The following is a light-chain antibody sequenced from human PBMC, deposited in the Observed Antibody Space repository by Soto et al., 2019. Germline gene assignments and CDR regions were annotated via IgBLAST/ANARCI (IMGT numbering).Light chain of an antibody. V-gene: IGKV3-11*01. Sequence: EIVLTQSPGTLSLSPGERATLSCSASQTVNSDYLAWYQQKPGQAPRLLIYDASNRATGIPARFSGSGSGTDFTLTISSLEPEDFAVYYCQQRSNWLTFGGGTKVDI. CDR1: QTVNSDY. J-gene: IGKJ4*01. CDR2: DAS. CDR3: QQRSNWLT.